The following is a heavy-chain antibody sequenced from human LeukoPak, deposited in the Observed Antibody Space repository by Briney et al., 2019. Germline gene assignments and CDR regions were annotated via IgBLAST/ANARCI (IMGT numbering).Heavy chain of an antibody. J-gene: IGHJ1*01. CDR3: ARGPYSSGWYPVGYFQH. CDR1: GGSFSGYY. CDR2: INHSGST. D-gene: IGHD6-19*01. V-gene: IGHV4-34*01. Sequence: SETLSLTCAVYGGSFSGYYWSWIRQPPGKGLEWIGEINHSGSTNYNPSLKSRVTISVDTSKNQFSLKLSSVTAADTAVYCCARGPYSSGWYPVGYFQHWGQGTLVTVSS.